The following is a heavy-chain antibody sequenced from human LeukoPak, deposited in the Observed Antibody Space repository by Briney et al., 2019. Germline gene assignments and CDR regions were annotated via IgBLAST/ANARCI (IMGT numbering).Heavy chain of an antibody. Sequence: PGGSLRLSCAASGFTFSSYGMSWVRQAPGKGLEWVSAIGTTGDTYYPGSVKGRFTISRENAKNSLYLQMNSLRAGDTAVYYCARDRGGGHMDVWGKGTTVTTSS. V-gene: IGHV3-13*01. CDR1: GFTFSSYG. CDR2: IGTTGDT. D-gene: IGHD2-15*01. J-gene: IGHJ6*03. CDR3: ARDRGGGHMDV.